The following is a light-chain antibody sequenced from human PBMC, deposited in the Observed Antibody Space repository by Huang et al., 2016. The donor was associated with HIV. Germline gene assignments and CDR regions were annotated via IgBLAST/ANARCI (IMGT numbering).Light chain of an antibody. CDR2: AAS. Sequence: DIQMTQSPSSLSASVGDRVTITCRASRGISNSLAWYPQQPGKAPKLLLYAASRLHGGVPSRFSGSGSRTDYTLTISSLQPEDSATYYCQQYYNTTLSFGGGTKVEIK. J-gene: IGKJ4*01. V-gene: IGKV1-NL1*01. CDR3: QQYYNTTLS. CDR1: RGISNS.